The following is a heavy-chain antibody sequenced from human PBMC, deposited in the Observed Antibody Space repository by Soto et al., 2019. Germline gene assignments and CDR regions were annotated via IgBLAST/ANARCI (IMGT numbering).Heavy chain of an antibody. J-gene: IGHJ4*02. D-gene: IGHD5-12*01. CDR2: IFSSGST. V-gene: IGHV4-4*07. CDR3: AREGSYSAYNFAHGIQLWSFDF. Sequence: NPSETLSLTCTVSGGSINTFYWSWVRQPAGKGLEWIGRIFSSGSTSFNPSLESRVAVSVDTSKNHFSLNLSSVTAADMAVYYCAREGSYSAYNFAHGIQLWSFDFWGQGALVTVSS. CDR1: GGSINTFY.